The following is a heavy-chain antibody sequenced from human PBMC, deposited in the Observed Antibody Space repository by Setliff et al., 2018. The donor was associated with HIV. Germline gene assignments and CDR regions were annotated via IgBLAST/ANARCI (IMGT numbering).Heavy chain of an antibody. CDR1: GYTFSTYG. D-gene: IGHD2-2*01. V-gene: IGHV1-18*01. CDR3: ARDLGYCTSTSCYGVFDY. CDR2: ISAYNDNT. Sequence: ASVKVSCKASGYTFSTYGISWVRQAPGQGLEWMGWISAYNDNTNYAQKVQGRVTMTTDTSTSTAYMVLRSLRSDDPAVYYCARDLGYCTSTSCYGVFDYWGQGTLVTVSS. J-gene: IGHJ4*02.